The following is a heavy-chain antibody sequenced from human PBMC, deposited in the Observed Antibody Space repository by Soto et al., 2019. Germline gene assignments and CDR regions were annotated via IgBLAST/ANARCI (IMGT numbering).Heavy chain of an antibody. D-gene: IGHD6-19*01. CDR3: ARAGGLGAVAVDY. Sequence: QLQLQESGSGLVKPSQTLSLTCAVSGGSISSGGNSWSWIRQPPGKGLEWIGYIYHSGSTYYNPSLTSRVTISVDRSKNQFSLKLSSVTAADTAVYYCARAGGLGAVAVDYWGQGTLVTVSS. V-gene: IGHV4-30-2*01. CDR1: GGSISSGGNS. CDR2: IYHSGST. J-gene: IGHJ4*02.